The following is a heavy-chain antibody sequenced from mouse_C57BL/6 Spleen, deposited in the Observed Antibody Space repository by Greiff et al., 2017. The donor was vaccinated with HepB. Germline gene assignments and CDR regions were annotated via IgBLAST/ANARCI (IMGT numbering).Heavy chain of an antibody. V-gene: IGHV1-55*01. J-gene: IGHJ4*01. CDR2: IYPGSGST. CDR1: GYTFTSYW. D-gene: IGHD1-1*01. Sequence: QVQLQQPGAELVKPGASVKMSCKASGYTFTSYWITWVKQRPGQGLEWIGDIYPGSGSTNYNDKFKSKATLTVDTSSSTAYMQLSSLTSEDSAVYYCARKTTVVASYYAMDYWGQGTSVTVSS. CDR3: ARKTTVVASYYAMDY.